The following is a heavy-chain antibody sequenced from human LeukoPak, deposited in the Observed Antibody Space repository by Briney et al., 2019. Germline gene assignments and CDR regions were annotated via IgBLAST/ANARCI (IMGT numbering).Heavy chain of an antibody. D-gene: IGHD6-13*01. CDR3: VRLSGIHYFDY. CDR1: GYTFATYW. CDR2: IYPGDSDT. V-gene: IGHV5-51*01. J-gene: IGHJ4*02. Sequence: GESLKISCKASGYTFATYWIAWVRQMPGKGLEWMGIIYPGDSDTRYSPSFQGQVTISADKSISTAYLQWSSLKASDTAMYYCVRLSGIHYFDYWGQGTLVTVSS.